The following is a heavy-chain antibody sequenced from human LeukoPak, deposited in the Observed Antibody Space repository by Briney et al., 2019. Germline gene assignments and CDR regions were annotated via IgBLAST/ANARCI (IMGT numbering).Heavy chain of an antibody. Sequence: GGSLRLSCAASGFSVSNHYMAWVRQAPGRRLEWVSFIWADGTTFYTDSVRGRSTVSRDQFKNTLYLQMSSLRPDDTALYYCARDGAGIESWVELDPWGQGTQVTVSA. CDR2: IWADGTT. V-gene: IGHV3-66*02. CDR3: ARDGAGIESWVELDP. J-gene: IGHJ5*02. D-gene: IGHD5-24*01. CDR1: GFSVSNHY.